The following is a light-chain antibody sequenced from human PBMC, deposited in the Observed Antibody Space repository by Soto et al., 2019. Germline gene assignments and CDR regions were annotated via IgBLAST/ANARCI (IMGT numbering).Light chain of an antibody. CDR3: SSYTSSSTLEVV. CDR2: DVS. J-gene: IGLJ2*01. Sequence: QSALTQPASVSGSPGQSITISCTGTSSGGYNYVSWYQQHPGKAPKLMIYDVSNRPSGVSNRFSGSKSGNTASLTIPGLQAEDEADYYCSSYTSSSTLEVVFGGGTKLTVL. CDR1: SSGGYNY. V-gene: IGLV2-14*01.